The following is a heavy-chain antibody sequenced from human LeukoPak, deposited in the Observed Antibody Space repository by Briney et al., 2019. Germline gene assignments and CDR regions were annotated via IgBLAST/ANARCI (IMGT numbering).Heavy chain of an antibody. V-gene: IGHV5-51*01. CDR1: GYRFTDYW. CDR2: IYPGDSDT. CDR3: ARSSAPGIAVSPFDF. D-gene: IGHD6-19*01. Sequence: GASLQISCKGFGYRFTDYWIGWVRQVPGKGLEWMGIIYPGDSDTRYSPSLQGQVTISADKSISTACLQWSSLKASDTATFYCARSSAPGIAVSPFDFWGQGTLVTVSS. J-gene: IGHJ4*02.